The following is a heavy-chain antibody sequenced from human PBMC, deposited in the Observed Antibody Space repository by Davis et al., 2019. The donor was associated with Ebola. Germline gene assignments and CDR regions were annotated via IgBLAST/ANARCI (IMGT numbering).Heavy chain of an antibody. Sequence: GESLKISCTGSGYRFSRNWIGWVRQMPGKGLEYMGIIYPGDSDTRYSPSFQGQVTISVDKSIDTAYLQWSSLKASDTATYYCARTTGIGMSYWGQGTLVTVSS. D-gene: IGHD1-1*01. J-gene: IGHJ4*02. CDR1: GYRFSRNW. CDR3: ARTTGIGMSY. CDR2: IYPGDSDT. V-gene: IGHV5-51*01.